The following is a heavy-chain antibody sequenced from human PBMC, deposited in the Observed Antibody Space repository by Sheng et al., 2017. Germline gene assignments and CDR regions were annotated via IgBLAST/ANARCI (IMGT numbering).Heavy chain of an antibody. Sequence: QVQLQQWGAGLLKPSETLSLTCAVYGGSFSGYYWSWIRQPPGKGLEWIGEITYSGSTNYNPSLKSRVTISVDTSKNQFSLKLSSVTAADTAVYYCARGRGIPDAIFYYFDYWGQGTRVTVSS. CDR2: ITYSGST. CDR1: GGSFSGYY. V-gene: IGHV4-34*01. CDR3: ARGRGIPDAIFYYFDY. D-gene: IGHD2-2*02. J-gene: IGHJ4*02.